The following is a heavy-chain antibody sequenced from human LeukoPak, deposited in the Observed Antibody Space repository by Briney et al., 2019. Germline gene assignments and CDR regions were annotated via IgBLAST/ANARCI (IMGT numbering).Heavy chain of an antibody. D-gene: IGHD1-1*01. CDR1: GFTFGSCW. CDR3: ARVNINNWHSCDY. V-gene: IGHV3-23*01. J-gene: IGHJ4*02. Sequence: GGSLRLSCAASGFTFGSCWMNWVRQAPGKGLEWVSAISGSGGSTYYADSVKGRFTISRDNSKNTLYLQMNSLRAEDTAVYYCARVNINNWHSCDYWGQGTLVTVSS. CDR2: ISGSGGST.